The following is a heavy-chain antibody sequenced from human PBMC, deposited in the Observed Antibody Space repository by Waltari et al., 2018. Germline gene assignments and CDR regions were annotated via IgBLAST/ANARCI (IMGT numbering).Heavy chain of an antibody. CDR2: IKQDGSEK. V-gene: IGHV3-7*01. J-gene: IGHJ6*03. CDR1: GFTFSEFW. Sequence: EVQLVESGGGLVQPGGSLRLSCAASGFTFSEFWMSWVRQAPGKGMEWVANIKQDGSEKYYVESVKGRFTISRDNANNLLFLQMNSLRVDDTALYYCSSMDFWGKGTTVIVSS. CDR3: SSMDF.